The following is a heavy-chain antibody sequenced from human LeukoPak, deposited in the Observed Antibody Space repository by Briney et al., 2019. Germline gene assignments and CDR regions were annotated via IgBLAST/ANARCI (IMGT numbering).Heavy chain of an antibody. CDR2: FDPEDGET. CDR1: GYTLTELS. Sequence: ASVKVSCKVSGYTLTELSMHWVRQAPGKGLEWMGGFDPEDGETIYAQKFQGRVTMTEDTSTDTAYMELSSLRSEDTAVYYCATSLEYSYGYYYYYYGMDVWGQGTTVTVSS. CDR3: ATSLEYSYGYYYYYYGMDV. J-gene: IGHJ6*02. V-gene: IGHV1-24*01. D-gene: IGHD5-18*01.